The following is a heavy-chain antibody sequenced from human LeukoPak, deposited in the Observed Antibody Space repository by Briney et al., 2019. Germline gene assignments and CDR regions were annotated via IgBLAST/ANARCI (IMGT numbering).Heavy chain of an antibody. J-gene: IGHJ4*02. CDR2: IWYDGSNK. Sequence: GGSLRLSCAASGFTFSSYGMHWVRQAPGKGLEWVAVIWYDGSNKYYADSVKGRFTISRDNSKNTLYLRMNSLRAEDTAVYYCAKDRVGATGLFDYWGQGTLVTVSS. CDR1: GFTFSSYG. CDR3: AKDRVGATGLFDY. V-gene: IGHV3-33*06. D-gene: IGHD1-26*01.